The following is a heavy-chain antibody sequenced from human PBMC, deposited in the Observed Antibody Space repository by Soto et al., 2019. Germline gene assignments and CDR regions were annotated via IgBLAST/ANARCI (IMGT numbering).Heavy chain of an antibody. Sequence: QLQLQESGSGLVKPSQTLSLTCAVSGGSISSGGYSWSWIRQPPGKGLEWIGYIYHSGSTYYNPSRQTRVTISVDRSKNQFSLKLSSVTAADTAVYYCARVGCSSTSCYQAWFDPWGQGTLVTVSS. V-gene: IGHV4-30-2*01. J-gene: IGHJ5*02. CDR3: ARVGCSSTSCYQAWFDP. D-gene: IGHD2-2*01. CDR1: GGSISSGGYS. CDR2: IYHSGST.